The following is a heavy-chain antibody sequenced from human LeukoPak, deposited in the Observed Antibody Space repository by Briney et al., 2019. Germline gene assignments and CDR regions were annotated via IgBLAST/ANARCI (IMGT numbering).Heavy chain of an antibody. V-gene: IGHV4-59*01. J-gene: IGHJ4*02. CDR2: IYYSGST. CDR1: GGSIRSYY. D-gene: IGHD4-17*01. CDR3: ARTGSTVTMLYPFDH. Sequence: SETLSLTCTVSGGSIRSYYWSWIWQPPGKGMEWIGYIYYSGSTNYNPSLKSRVSISVDTSKNQFSLKLSSVTAADTAVYYCARTGSTVTMLYPFDHWGQGTLVTVSS.